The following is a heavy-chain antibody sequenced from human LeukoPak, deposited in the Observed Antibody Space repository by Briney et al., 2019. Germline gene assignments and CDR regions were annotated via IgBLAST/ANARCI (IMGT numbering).Heavy chain of an antibody. D-gene: IGHD6-13*01. V-gene: IGHV3-33*01. CDR3: ARDNAAAGPFDY. CDR1: GFTFSSYG. J-gene: IGHJ4*02. CDR2: IWYDGSNK. Sequence: GGSLRLSCAASGFTFSSYGIHWVRQAPGKGLEWVAVIWYDGSNKYYADSVKGRFTISRDNSKNTLYLQMNSLRAEDTAVYYCARDNAAAGPFDYWGQGTLVTVSS.